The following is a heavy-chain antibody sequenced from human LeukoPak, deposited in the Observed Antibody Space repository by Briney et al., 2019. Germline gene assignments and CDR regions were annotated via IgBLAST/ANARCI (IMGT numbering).Heavy chain of an antibody. J-gene: IGHJ4*02. CDR2: ISGSGGST. Sequence: GGSLRLSCAASGFTFSSYAMSWVRQAPEKGLEWVSAISGSGGSTYYADSVKGRFTISRDNSKNTLYLQMNSLRAEDTAVYYCAKGTRADDYYDSSGDFDGFDYWGQGTLVTVSS. V-gene: IGHV3-23*01. CDR3: AKGTRADDYYDSSGDFDGFDY. D-gene: IGHD3-22*01. CDR1: GFTFSSYA.